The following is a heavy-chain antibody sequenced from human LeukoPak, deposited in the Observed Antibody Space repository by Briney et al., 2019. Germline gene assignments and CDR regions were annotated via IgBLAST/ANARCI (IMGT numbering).Heavy chain of an antibody. CDR1: GFTFSTYS. CDR3: AKDSDYYHSSGYYYAYFQH. CDR2: ISSSSSSTI. J-gene: IGHJ1*01. V-gene: IGHV3-48*02. Sequence: PGGSLRLSCAVSGFTFSTYSMNWVRQAPGKGLEWVSYISSSSSSTIYYADSVKGRFTISRDNAKNSLYLRMNSLRDEDTAVYYCAKDSDYYHSSGYYYAYFQHWGQGTLVTVSS. D-gene: IGHD3-22*01.